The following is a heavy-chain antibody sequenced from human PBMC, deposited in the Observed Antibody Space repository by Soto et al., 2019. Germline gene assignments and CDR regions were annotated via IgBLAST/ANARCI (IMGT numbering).Heavy chain of an antibody. D-gene: IGHD2-8*01. CDR1: GFTFSNAW. CDR2: IKSKTDGGTT. V-gene: IGHV3-15*01. Sequence: EVQLVESGGGLVKPGGSLRLSCAASGFTFSNAWMSWVRQAPGKGLEWVGRIKSKTDGGTTDYAAPVKGRFTISREDSKNTLYLQMNSLKTEDTAVYYCTTDAYCTNGVCQGTYYYYGMDVWGQGTTVTVSS. CDR3: TTDAYCTNGVCQGTYYYYGMDV. J-gene: IGHJ6*02.